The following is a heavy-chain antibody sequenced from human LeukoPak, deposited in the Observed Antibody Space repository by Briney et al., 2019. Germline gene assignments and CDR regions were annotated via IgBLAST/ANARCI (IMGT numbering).Heavy chain of an antibody. J-gene: IGHJ4*02. CDR2: ISVSGNT. CDR1: GFTLSSYA. Sequence: GGSLRLSCAASGFTLSSYAMSWVRQAPGKGLEWVSAISVSGNTYHADSVKGRFTISRDSSKNTLYLQMNSLRAEDTAVYYCARGDWYSSSSSDYWGQGTLVTVSS. V-gene: IGHV3-23*01. CDR3: ARGDWYSSSSSDY. D-gene: IGHD6-6*01.